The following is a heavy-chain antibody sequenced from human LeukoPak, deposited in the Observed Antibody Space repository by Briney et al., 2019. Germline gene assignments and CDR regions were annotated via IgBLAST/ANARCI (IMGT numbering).Heavy chain of an antibody. Sequence: ASVKVSCKASGYTFTSYDINWVRQATGQGLEWMGWMNPNSGNTGYAQKLQGRVTMTTDTSTSTAYMELRSLRSDDTAVYYCAREGLSGSYYGSFDYWGQGTLVTVSS. CDR2: MNPNSGNT. J-gene: IGHJ4*02. V-gene: IGHV1-8*01. CDR1: GYTFTSYD. CDR3: AREGLSGSYYGSFDY. D-gene: IGHD1-26*01.